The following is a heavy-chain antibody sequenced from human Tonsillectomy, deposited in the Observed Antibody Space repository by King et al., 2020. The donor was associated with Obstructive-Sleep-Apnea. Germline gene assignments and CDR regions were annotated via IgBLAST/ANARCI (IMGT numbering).Heavy chain of an antibody. V-gene: IGHV3-30*02. CDR3: AKPLRRAFGDYFDY. D-gene: IGHD3-16*01. J-gene: IGHJ4*02. CDR2: MRYDGSDR. Sequence: VQLVEAGGGVVQPGGSLRISSAASGFTFGNYGMRRVRQTRGKGLDWVAFMRYDGSDRYYKESVKGRFTISRDSSKHTLYLQMNSLRTEDTAVYYCAKPLRRAFGDYFDYWGQGTLVTVSS. CDR1: GFTFGNYG.